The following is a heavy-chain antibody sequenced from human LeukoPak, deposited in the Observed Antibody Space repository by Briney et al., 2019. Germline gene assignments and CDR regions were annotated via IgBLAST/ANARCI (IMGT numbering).Heavy chain of an antibody. Sequence: SETLSLTCTVSGGSISSSSYYWGWIRRPPGKGLEWIGSIYYSGSTYYNPSLKSRVTISVDTSKNQFSLKLSSVTAADTAVYYCARALGSMATVYFDYWGQGTLVTVSS. D-gene: IGHD5-24*01. CDR1: GGSISSSSYY. CDR3: ARALGSMATVYFDY. CDR2: IYYSGST. V-gene: IGHV4-39*07. J-gene: IGHJ4*02.